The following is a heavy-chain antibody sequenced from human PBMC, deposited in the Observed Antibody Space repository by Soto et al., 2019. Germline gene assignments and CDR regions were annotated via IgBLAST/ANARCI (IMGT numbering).Heavy chain of an antibody. J-gene: IGHJ5*01. V-gene: IGHV3-49*03. CDR1: GFTFVDYA. D-gene: IGHD3-22*01. Sequence: GGSLRLSCTASGFTFVDYAVSWCRQAPGKGLEWVGFIRNKAYGETTEYAASVKGRFTISRDDSKSIAYLQMNSLKTDDTAIYYCTRAADPYYYDSSGFYYPDSWGQGTLVTVSS. CDR3: TRAADPYYYDSSGFYYPDS. CDR2: IRNKAYGETT.